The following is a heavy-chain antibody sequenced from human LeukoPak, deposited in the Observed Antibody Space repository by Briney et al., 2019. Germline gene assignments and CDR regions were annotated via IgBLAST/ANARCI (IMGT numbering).Heavy chain of an antibody. V-gene: IGHV1-2*02. CDR2: INPNSGGT. CDR3: ATGRGARRYFDL. Sequence: ASVKVSCKASGYTFTGYYMHWVRQAPGQGLEWMGWINPNSGGTNYAQKFQGRVTTTEDTSTDTAYMELSSLRSEDTAVYYCATGRGARRYFDLWGRGTLVTVSS. J-gene: IGHJ2*01. CDR1: GYTFTGYY. D-gene: IGHD1-1*01.